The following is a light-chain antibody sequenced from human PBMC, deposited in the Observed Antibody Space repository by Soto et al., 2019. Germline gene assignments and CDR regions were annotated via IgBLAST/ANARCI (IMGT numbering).Light chain of an antibody. CDR3: QQYNKWPGT. CDR1: QTVTSN. Sequence: EIVLTQSPGTLSLSPGERATLSCGASQTVTSNYLAWYQQKPGQAPRLLIYGASNRATGIPARFSGSGSGTEFTLTISSLQSEDFAVYYCQQYNKWPGTFGQGTKVDIK. CDR2: GAS. V-gene: IGKV3D-15*01. J-gene: IGKJ1*01.